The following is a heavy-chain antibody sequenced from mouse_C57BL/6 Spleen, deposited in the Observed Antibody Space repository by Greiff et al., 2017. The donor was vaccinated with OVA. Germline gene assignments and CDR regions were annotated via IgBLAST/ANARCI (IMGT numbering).Heavy chain of an antibody. J-gene: IGHJ4*01. Sequence: QVQLQQSGAELVKPGASVKLSCKASGYTFTEYTIHWVKQSSGQGLEWIGWFYPGSGSIRYNEKFKDKATLTADKSSSTVYMELSSLTSEDSAVYFCARHPYYYGSTYAMDYWGQGTSVTVSS. CDR1: GYTFTEYT. D-gene: IGHD1-1*01. V-gene: IGHV1-62-2*01. CDR2: FYPGSGSI. CDR3: ARHPYYYGSTYAMDY.